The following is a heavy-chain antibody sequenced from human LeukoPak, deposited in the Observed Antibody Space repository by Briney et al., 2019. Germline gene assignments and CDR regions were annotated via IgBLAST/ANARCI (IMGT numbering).Heavy chain of an antibody. Sequence: PGGSLRLSCAASGFIFSDFDMSWVRQAPGKGLEWVSAISHSGRSTYYADSVKGRFTISRDNSKNTLYLETNSLRADDTAVYYCAKAVAVALDYWGQGTLVTVSS. CDR2: ISHSGRST. CDR3: AKAVAVALDY. V-gene: IGHV3-23*01. J-gene: IGHJ4*02. D-gene: IGHD6-19*01. CDR1: GFIFSDFD.